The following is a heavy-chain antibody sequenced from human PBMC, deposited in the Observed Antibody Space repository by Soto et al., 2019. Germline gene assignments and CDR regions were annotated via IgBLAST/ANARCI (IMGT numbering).Heavy chain of an antibody. J-gene: IGHJ2*01. V-gene: IGHV4-39*01. D-gene: IGHD3-10*01. CDR1: VGSISSSSYY. Sequence: PSETLSLTCTVSVGSISSSSYYWGWIRQPPGKGLEWIGSIYYSGSTYYNPSLKSRVTISVDTSKNQFSLKLSPVTIAARFGDWYFDLWGRGTLVTVSS. CDR3: FDL. CDR2: IYYSGST.